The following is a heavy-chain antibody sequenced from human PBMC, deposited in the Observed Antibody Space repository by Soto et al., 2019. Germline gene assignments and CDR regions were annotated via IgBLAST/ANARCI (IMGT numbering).Heavy chain of an antibody. V-gene: IGHV1-46*01. Sequence: QLVQSGPEVKKPGTSVKVSCKASGFTFTSSAVQWVRQARGQRLEWMGIINPSGGSTSYAQKFQGRVTMTRDTSTSTVYMELSSLRSEDTAVYYCAGYYYDSSGYSNYWGQGTLVTVSS. CDR1: GFTFTSSA. CDR3: AGYYYDSSGYSNY. D-gene: IGHD3-22*01. CDR2: INPSGGST. J-gene: IGHJ4*02.